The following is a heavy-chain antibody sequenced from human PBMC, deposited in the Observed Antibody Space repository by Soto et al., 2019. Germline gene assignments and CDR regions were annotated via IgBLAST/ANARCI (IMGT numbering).Heavy chain of an antibody. J-gene: IGHJ4*02. D-gene: IGHD2-21*02. Sequence: QVQLVESGGGVVQPGRSLRLSCAASGFTFSSYAMHWVRQAPGKGLEWVAVISYDGSNKYYADSVKGRFTISRDNSKNALYLQMNSLRIEDTAVYYCARDQYCGGDGYSADYWGQGTLVTVSS. CDR2: ISYDGSNK. CDR1: GFTFSSYA. CDR3: ARDQYCGGDGYSADY. V-gene: IGHV3-30-3*01.